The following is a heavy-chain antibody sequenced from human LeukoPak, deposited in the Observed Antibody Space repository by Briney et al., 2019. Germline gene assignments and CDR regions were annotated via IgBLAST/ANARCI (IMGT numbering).Heavy chain of an antibody. V-gene: IGHV3-7*04. CDR3: AKDRDSSSPWYFDV. Sequence: PGGSLRLSCAASGFTFSSYWMSWVRQAPGKGLEWVANIKQDGSEKYYVDSVRGRFTISRDNAKNSLYLQMNSLRPEDTAVYYCAKDRDSSSPWYFDVWGRGTLVTVSS. CDR2: IKQDGSEK. D-gene: IGHD6-6*01. J-gene: IGHJ2*01. CDR1: GFTFSSYW.